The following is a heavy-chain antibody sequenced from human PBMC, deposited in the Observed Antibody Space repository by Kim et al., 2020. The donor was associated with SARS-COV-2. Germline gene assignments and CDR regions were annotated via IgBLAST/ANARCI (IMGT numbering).Heavy chain of an antibody. J-gene: IGHJ4*02. CDR1: GFIFSTEN. CDR2: ISSSSSII. V-gene: IGHV3-48*02. CDR3: ARGNYGSFDC. Sequence: GGSLRLSCVASGFIFSTENMNWVRQPPGKGLEWVSYISSSSSIIHYADSVKGRFTISRDNAKNSLYLQMNSLRDEDTAVYYCARGNYGSFDCWGQGTLVT. D-gene: IGHD3-10*01.